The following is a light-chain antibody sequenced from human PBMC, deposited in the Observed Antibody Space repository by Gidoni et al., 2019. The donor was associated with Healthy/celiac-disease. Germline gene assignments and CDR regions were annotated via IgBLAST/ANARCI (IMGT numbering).Light chain of an antibody. CDR1: QSVLYSSNNKNY. CDR3: QQYYSTPLT. J-gene: IGKJ4*01. CDR2: WAS. V-gene: IGKV4-1*01. Sequence: DIVMTQSPDSLVVSLGERATINCKSSQSVLYSSNNKNYLAWYQQKPGQPPKLFIYWASTRASGVPDRFSGSGSGTDFTLTISSLQAEDVAVYYCQQYYSTPLTFGGGTKVEIK.